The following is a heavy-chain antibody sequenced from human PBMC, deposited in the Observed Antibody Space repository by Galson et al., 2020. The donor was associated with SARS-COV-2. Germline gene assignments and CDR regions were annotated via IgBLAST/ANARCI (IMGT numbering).Heavy chain of an antibody. J-gene: IGHJ4*02. D-gene: IGHD2-15*01. V-gene: IGHV4-39*01. CDR3: ARWKPNCNGGNCYFDY. CDR1: GGSISINDYY. CDR2: MHWNGNS. Sequence: SETLSLTCTVSGGSISINDYYWAWIRQPPGKGLEWIGNMHWNGNSDYNPSLRGRLTISVDTSKNQFSLNLSSVTAEDTAVFYCARWKPNCNGGNCYFDYWGQGILATVSS.